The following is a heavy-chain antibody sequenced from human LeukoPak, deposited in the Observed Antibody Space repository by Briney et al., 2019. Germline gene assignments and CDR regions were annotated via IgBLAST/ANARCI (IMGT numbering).Heavy chain of an antibody. J-gene: IGHJ4*02. CDR2: IYHSGST. V-gene: IGHV4-38-2*01. D-gene: IGHD5-24*01. CDR1: GYSISSGYY. CDR3: ARRRDGYFDY. Sequence: PSETLSLTCAVSGYSISSGYYWGWIRQHPGKGLEWIGSIYHSGSTYYNPSLKSRVTISVDTSKNQFSLKLSSVTAADTAVYYCARRRDGYFDYWGQGTLVTVSS.